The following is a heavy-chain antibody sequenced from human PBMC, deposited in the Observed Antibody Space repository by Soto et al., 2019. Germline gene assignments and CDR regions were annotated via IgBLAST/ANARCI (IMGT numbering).Heavy chain of an antibody. CDR3: ARRVEMATNTGYYYYGMDV. V-gene: IGHV3-11*06. D-gene: IGHD5-12*01. Sequence: PGGSLRLSCAASGFTFSDYYMSWIRQAPGKGLEWVSYISSSSSYTNYADSVKGRFTISRDNAKNSLYLQMNSLRAEDTAVYYCARRVEMATNTGYYYYGMDVWGQGTTVTVSS. CDR2: ISSSSSYT. CDR1: GFTFSDYY. J-gene: IGHJ6*02.